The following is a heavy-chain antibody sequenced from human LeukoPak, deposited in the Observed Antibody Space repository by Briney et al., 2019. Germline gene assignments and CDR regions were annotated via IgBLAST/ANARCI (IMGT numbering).Heavy chain of an antibody. Sequence: PGGALRLSCAAPGFTFSSYSMDRGRQAPGQGVGWGGVILYDGSNKYYADSVKGRFTISRDNSKNTLYLQMNSLRAEDTAVYYCAREGNYVGPWRGGFDYWGQGTLVTVSS. V-gene: IGHV3-30*04. J-gene: IGHJ4*02. CDR2: ILYDGSNK. D-gene: IGHD4-23*01. CDR1: GFTFSSYS. CDR3: AREGNYVGPWRGGFDY.